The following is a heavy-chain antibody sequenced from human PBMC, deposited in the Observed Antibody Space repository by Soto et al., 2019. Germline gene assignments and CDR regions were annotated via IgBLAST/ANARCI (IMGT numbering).Heavy chain of an antibody. J-gene: IGHJ4*02. Sequence: PGGSLRLSCAASGFTFSSYWMSWVRQAPGKGLEYVSTISSNGSSTYYANSVKGRFTISRDNSKNTLYLQMDSLRAEDMAVYYCARDRCTNGVCYAPSDYWGQGTLVTVSS. CDR3: ARDRCTNGVCYAPSDY. D-gene: IGHD2-8*01. V-gene: IGHV3-64*01. CDR1: GFTFSSYW. CDR2: ISSNGSST.